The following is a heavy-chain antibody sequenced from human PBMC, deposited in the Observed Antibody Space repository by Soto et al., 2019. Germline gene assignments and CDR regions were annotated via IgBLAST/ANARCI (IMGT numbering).Heavy chain of an antibody. CDR3: ARHLGYGSGSTDV. J-gene: IGHJ6*02. V-gene: IGHV4-39*01. D-gene: IGHD3-10*01. Sequence: QLQLQESGPGLVKPSETLSLTCTVSGGSISSSSYYWGWIRQPPGKGLEWIGSIYYSGSTYYNPSHKSRVAISIDTPKNQFSLKLSSVTAADTAVYCCARHLGYGSGSTDVWGQGTTVTVSS. CDR1: GGSISSSSYY. CDR2: IYYSGST.